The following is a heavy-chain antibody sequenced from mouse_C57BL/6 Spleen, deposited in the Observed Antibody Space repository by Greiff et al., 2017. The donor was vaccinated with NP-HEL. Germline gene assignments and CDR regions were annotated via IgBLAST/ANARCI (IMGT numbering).Heavy chain of an antibody. Sequence: QVHVKQPGAELVRPGSSVKLSCKASGYTFTSYWMHWVKQRPIQGLEWLGNIDPSDSETHYNQKFKDKATLTVDKSSSTAYKQLSSLTSEDSAVYYCARSPDYYGSSPYYYAMDYWGQGTSVTVSS. CDR1: GYTFTSYW. CDR2: IDPSDSET. D-gene: IGHD1-1*01. CDR3: ARSPDYYGSSPYYYAMDY. V-gene: IGHV1-52*01. J-gene: IGHJ4*01.